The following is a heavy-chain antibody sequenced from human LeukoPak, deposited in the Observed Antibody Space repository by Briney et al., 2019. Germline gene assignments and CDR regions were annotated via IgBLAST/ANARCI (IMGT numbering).Heavy chain of an antibody. CDR2: INPSGGST. V-gene: IGHV1-46*01. CDR1: GYTLTSYY. CDR3: ATEATVTGYFDY. D-gene: IGHD4-17*01. Sequence: ASVKVSCEASGYTLTSYYMHWVRQAPGQALEWMGIINPSGGSTSYAQKFQGRVTMTEDTSTDTAYMELSSLRSEDTAVYYCATEATVTGYFDYWGQGTLVTVSS. J-gene: IGHJ4*02.